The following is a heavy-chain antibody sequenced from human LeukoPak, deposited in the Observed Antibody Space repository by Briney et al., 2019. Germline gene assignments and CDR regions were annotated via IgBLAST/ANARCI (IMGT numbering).Heavy chain of an antibody. Sequence: GGSLRLSCAASGFTFSSYAMHWVRQAPGKGLEWVALISYDKSNKYYADSVKGRFTISRDNSKNTLFVQVNSLRAEDTAVYYCARDFIRGGQGTLVTVSS. J-gene: IGHJ4*02. CDR2: ISYDKSNK. V-gene: IGHV3-30-3*01. D-gene: IGHD3-16*01. CDR3: ARDFIR. CDR1: GFTFSSYA.